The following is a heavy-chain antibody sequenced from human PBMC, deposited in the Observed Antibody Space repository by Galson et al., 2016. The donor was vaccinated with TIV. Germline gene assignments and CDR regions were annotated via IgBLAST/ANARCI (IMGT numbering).Heavy chain of an antibody. V-gene: IGHV1-69*10. D-gene: IGHD2-21*01. J-gene: IGHJ4*02. CDR3: ARTVPCGSDCYFFDY. CDR2: IIPLHGLS. Sequence: SVKVSCKASGDTFRTYTVSWVRQAPGQGLEWMGGIIPLHGLSNHAQKFEGRVAITADEPTSTVYMVLSSLGSEDTAVYYCARTVPCGSDCYFFDYWGQGTLVTVSS. CDR1: GDTFRTYT.